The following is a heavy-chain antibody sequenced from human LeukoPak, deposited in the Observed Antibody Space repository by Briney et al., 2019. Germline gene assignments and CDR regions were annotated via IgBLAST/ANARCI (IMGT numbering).Heavy chain of an antibody. J-gene: IGHJ4*02. V-gene: IGHV3-72*01. Sequence: GGSLRLSCAASGFTLSDYYMDWVRQAPGQGLEWVARTRKKAKGYTTEYAASVKGRFTISRDDSKNSVDLQMNSLITEDTAVYYCARAQSDSSGYYYVGDYWGQGTLVTVSS. D-gene: IGHD3-22*01. CDR1: GFTLSDYY. CDR3: ARAQSDSSGYYYVGDY. CDR2: TRKKAKGYTT.